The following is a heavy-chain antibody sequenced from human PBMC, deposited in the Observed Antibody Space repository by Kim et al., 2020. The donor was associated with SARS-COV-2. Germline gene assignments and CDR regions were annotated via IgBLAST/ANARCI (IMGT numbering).Heavy chain of an antibody. V-gene: IGHV3-30*18. J-gene: IGHJ4*02. Sequence: GGSLRLSCAASGFTFSSYGMHWVRQAPGKGLEWVAVISYDGSNKYYADSVKGRFTISRDNSKNTLYLQMNSLRAEDTAVYYCAKVGFGIQLWLDWEETVDPADYWGQGTLVTVSS. CDR2: ISYDGSNK. D-gene: IGHD5-18*01. CDR1: GFTFSSYG. CDR3: AKVGFGIQLWLDWEETVDPADY.